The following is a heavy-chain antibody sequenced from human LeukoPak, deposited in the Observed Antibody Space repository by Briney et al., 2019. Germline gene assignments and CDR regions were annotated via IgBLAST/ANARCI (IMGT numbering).Heavy chain of an antibody. CDR2: INHSGST. V-gene: IGHV4-34*01. D-gene: IGHD6-13*01. J-gene: IGHJ4*02. CDR3: ARRVDY. CDR1: GGSFSGYY. Sequence: SETLSLTCAVYGGSFSGYYWSWVRQPPGKGLEWIGEINHSGSTNYNPSLKSRVTISVDTSKNQFSLKLSSVTAADTAVYYCARRVDYWGQGTLVTVSS.